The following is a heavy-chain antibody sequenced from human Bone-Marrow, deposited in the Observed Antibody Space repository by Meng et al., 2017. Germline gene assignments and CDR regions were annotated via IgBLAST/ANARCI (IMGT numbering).Heavy chain of an antibody. J-gene: IGHJ4*02. CDR1: GFTFSSYW. CDR3: ARGGIQVGATMADLDY. CDR2: INSDGSST. D-gene: IGHD1-26*01. Sequence: GESLKISCAASGFTFSSYWMHWVRQAPGKGLVWVSRINSDGSSTSYADSVKGRFTISRDNAKNSLYLQMNSLRAEDTAVYYCARGGIQVGATMADLDYWGQGTLVTVSS. V-gene: IGHV3-74*01.